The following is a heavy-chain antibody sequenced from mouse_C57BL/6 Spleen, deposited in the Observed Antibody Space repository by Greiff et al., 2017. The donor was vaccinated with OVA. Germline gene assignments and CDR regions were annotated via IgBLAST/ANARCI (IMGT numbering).Heavy chain of an antibody. CDR2: INYDGSST. D-gene: IGHD2-3*01. CDR3: ARDDGYSPGFAY. V-gene: IGHV5-16*01. Sequence: EVQLVESEGGLVQPGSSMKLSCTASGFTFSDYYMAWVRQVPEKGLEWVANINYDGSSTYYLDSLKSRFIISRDNAKNILYLQMSSLKSEDTATYYCARDDGYSPGFAYWGQGTLVTVSA. J-gene: IGHJ3*01. CDR1: GFTFSDYY.